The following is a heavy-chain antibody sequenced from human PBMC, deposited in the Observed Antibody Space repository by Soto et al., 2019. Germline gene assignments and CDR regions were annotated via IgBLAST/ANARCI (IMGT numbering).Heavy chain of an antibody. Sequence: ASVKVSCKASGYTITSYGISWVRQAPGQGLEWMGWISAYNGNTNYAQKLQGRVTMTTDTSTSTAYIELRSLRSDDTAVYYCARESGRYCSGGSCYSALSDDDDAFDIWGQGTMVTVSS. J-gene: IGHJ3*02. CDR1: GYTITSYG. CDR2: ISAYNGNT. CDR3: ARESGRYCSGGSCYSALSDDDDAFDI. V-gene: IGHV1-18*01. D-gene: IGHD2-15*01.